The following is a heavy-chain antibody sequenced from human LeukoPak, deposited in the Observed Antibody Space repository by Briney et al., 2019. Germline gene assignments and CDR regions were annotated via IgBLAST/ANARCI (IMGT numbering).Heavy chain of an antibody. CDR3: AREPRDCTGGTCQSAGGYYFYY. CDR2: ISASGGS. Sequence: PGGSLRLSCAAPGFTFSTFSRSWMSWVRQAPGKGLEWVSGISASGGSYYADSVKGRFTVSRDISKNTLYLQMNSLRAEDTAVYFCAREPRDCTGGTCQSAGGYYFYYWSQGTLVTVSS. V-gene: IGHV3-23*01. J-gene: IGHJ4*02. CDR1: GFTFSTFSRSW. D-gene: IGHD2-15*01.